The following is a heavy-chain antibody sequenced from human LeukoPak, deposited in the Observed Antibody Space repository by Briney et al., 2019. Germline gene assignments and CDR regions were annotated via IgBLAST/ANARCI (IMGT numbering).Heavy chain of an antibody. CDR1: GGSISSDY. Sequence: SETLYLTCTVSGGSISSDYWSWLRQSAGKGLEWIGRIYISGGTNYNPSLKSRVTMSADTSKNQFSLRLSSVTAADTAVYYCARGFYGSGNSRFDYWGQGALVTVSS. CDR3: ARGFYGSGNSRFDY. V-gene: IGHV4-4*07. D-gene: IGHD3-10*01. J-gene: IGHJ4*02. CDR2: IYISGGT.